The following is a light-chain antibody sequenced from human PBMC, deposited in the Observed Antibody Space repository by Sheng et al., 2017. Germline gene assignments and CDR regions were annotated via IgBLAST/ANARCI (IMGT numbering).Light chain of an antibody. V-gene: IGKV4-1*01. CDR2: WAS. Sequence: DIVMTQSPDSLAVSLGERATIKCKSSQSVLYTYSNKNYLAWYQQKPGQPPKLLIYWASTRESGVPDRFSGSGSGTDFTLTISSLQAADVAVYYCQQYYNTPLTFGGGTKVEI. CDR3: QQYYNTPLT. CDR1: QSVLYTYSNKNY. J-gene: IGKJ4*01.